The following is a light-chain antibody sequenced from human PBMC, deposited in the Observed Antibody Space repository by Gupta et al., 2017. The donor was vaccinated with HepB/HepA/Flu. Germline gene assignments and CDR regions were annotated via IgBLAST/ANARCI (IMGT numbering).Light chain of an antibody. CDR3: QSFDRSRSFFL. Sequence: QSVLTPPPALSGAPRQRVTISCTGNSTNIGGDYDVHWYQQLPGTAPKFLIYGDRIRPSGVPERFSGSQSGTSASLTITGLQPEDEADYYWQSFDRSRSFFLFGGGTKLTVL. CDR2: GDR. CDR1: STNIGGDYD. J-gene: IGLJ2*01. V-gene: IGLV1-40*01.